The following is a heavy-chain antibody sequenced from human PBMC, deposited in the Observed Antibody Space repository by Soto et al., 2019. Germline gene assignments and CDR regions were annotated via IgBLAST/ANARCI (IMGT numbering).Heavy chain of an antibody. V-gene: IGHV1-46*01. CDR3: VGGADLEGRYNWFDP. CDR1: GDTFSSQY. Sequence: QVQLVQSGAEVKKPGASMKVSCKSFGDTFSSQYIHWVRQAPGQGLEWVGLINPSRATTTISQKFQGRVTLTSDTSTRTVYMELSSLRSDDTAIYLCVGGADLEGRYNWFDPWGQGTLVTVSS. J-gene: IGHJ5*02. CDR2: INPSRATT. D-gene: IGHD3-3*01.